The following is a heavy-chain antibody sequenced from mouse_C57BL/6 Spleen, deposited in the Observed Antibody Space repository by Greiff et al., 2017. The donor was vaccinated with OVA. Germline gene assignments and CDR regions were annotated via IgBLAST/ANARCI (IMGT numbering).Heavy chain of an antibody. Sequence: EVKVVESGEGLVKPGGSLKLSCAASGFTFSSYAMSWVRQTPEKRLEWVAYISSGGDYIYYADTVKGRFTISRDNARNTLYLQMSSLKSEDTAMYYCTRGDGYYWYFDVWGTGTTVTVSS. D-gene: IGHD2-3*01. CDR3: TRGDGYYWYFDV. J-gene: IGHJ1*03. V-gene: IGHV5-9-1*02. CDR2: ISSGGDYI. CDR1: GFTFSSYA.